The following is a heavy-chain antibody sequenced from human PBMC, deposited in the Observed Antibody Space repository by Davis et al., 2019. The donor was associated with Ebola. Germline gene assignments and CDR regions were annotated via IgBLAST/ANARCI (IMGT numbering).Heavy chain of an antibody. J-gene: IGHJ4*02. CDR2: IYYTGST. V-gene: IGHV4-39*01. CDR3: ARHGGYGGGIY. D-gene: IGHD2-21*01. Sequence: PSETLSPTCSVSGASIYSNGYYWDWVRQPPGKGLEYIGYIYYTGSTYYNPSLKSRVTISIDTSKNQFSLKVTSVSTTDTAVYYCARHGGYGGGIYWGQGALVTVSS. CDR1: GASIYSNGYY.